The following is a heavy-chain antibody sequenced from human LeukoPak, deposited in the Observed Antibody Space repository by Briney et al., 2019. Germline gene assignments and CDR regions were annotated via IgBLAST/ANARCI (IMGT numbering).Heavy chain of an antibody. J-gene: IGHJ6*03. Sequence: PGGSLRLSCAASGFTFSSYAMTWVRQAPGKGLEWVSVISNRGGSTYYADSVKGRFTISRDNSKNTLYLQMNSLRAEDTAVYYCARSTGGYYYYNMDVWGKGTTVTVSS. D-gene: IGHD2-8*02. CDR3: ARSTGGYYYYNMDV. V-gene: IGHV3-23*01. CDR2: ISNRGGST. CDR1: GFTFSSYA.